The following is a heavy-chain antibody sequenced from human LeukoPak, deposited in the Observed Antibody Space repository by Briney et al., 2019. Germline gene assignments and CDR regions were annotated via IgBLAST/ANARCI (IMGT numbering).Heavy chain of an antibody. CDR3: AKARWNALDY. J-gene: IGHJ4*02. V-gene: IGHV3-30*02. CDR1: GFTFSSYG. D-gene: IGHD1-1*01. CDR2: IRYDGSNK. Sequence: GGSLRLSCAASGFTFSSYGMHWVRQAPGKGLEWVAFIRYDGSNKYYADSVKGRFTVSRDNSKNTLYLQMNSLRAEDTAVYYCAKARWNALDYWGQGTLVTVSS.